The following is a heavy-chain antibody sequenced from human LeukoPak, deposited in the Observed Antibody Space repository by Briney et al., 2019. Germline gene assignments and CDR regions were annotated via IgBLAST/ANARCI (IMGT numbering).Heavy chain of an antibody. CDR2: ISGSGGST. D-gene: IGHD2-8*01. CDR1: GFTFSSYA. CDR3: AKDPPRYCPNGICNHFHY. V-gene: IGHV3-23*01. J-gene: IGHJ4*02. Sequence: GGSLRLSCAASGFTFSSYAMSWVRQAPGKGLEWVSVISGSGGSTYYADSVKGRFTISRDNSKNTVYLQMNSLTAEDTAVYYCAKDPPRYCPNGICNHFHYWGQGTLVTVSS.